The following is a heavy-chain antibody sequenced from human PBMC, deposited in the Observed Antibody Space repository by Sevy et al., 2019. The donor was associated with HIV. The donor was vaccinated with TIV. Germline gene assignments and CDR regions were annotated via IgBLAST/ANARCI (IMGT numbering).Heavy chain of an antibody. CDR3: ARYIYGDYGDY. V-gene: IGHV4-59*13. CDR2: IYYSGST. D-gene: IGHD4-17*01. CDR1: GGSISSYY. Sequence: SETLSLTCTVSGGSISSYYWSWIRQPPGKGLEWIGYIYYSGSTNYNPSLKSRVTISVDTSKNQFSLELSSVTAADTAVYYCARYIYGDYGDYWGQGTLVTVSS. J-gene: IGHJ4*02.